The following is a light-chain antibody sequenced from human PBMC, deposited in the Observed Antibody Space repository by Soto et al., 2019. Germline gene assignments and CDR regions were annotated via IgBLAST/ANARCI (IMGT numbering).Light chain of an antibody. CDR3: QQYGSSLTWT. CDR2: GAS. V-gene: IGKV3-20*01. Sequence: EVVMTQSPATLSVSPGERASISGRASQSVSSSYLAWYQQKPCQAPRLLIYGASSRATGIPDRFSGSGSGTDFALTISRLEPEDFAVYYCQQYGSSLTWTFGQGTKLDIK. CDR1: QSVSSSY. J-gene: IGKJ1*01.